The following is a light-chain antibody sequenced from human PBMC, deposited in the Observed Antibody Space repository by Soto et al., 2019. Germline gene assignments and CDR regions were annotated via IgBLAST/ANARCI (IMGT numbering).Light chain of an antibody. CDR3: QHYNSYSEA. Sequence: DYQVTQSPSTLSASVGDRVTITCRASQNIYTWLAWYQQKPGIAPKLLIHKASTLESGVPSRFSGSGSGTEFTLTISSLQPDDFATYYCQHYNSYSEAFGQGTKVDNK. V-gene: IGKV1-5*03. CDR2: KAS. J-gene: IGKJ1*01. CDR1: QNIYTW.